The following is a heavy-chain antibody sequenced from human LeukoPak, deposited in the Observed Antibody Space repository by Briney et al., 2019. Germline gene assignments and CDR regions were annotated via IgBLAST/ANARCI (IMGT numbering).Heavy chain of an antibody. D-gene: IGHD3-22*01. CDR1: GYTFTSYD. J-gene: IGHJ4*02. CDR2: MNPNSGNT. Sequence: ASVKVSCKASGYTFTSYDINWVRQATGQGLEWMGWMNPNSGNTGYAQKFQGRVTMTRNTSISTAYMELSRLRSDDTAVYYCARELLPTYYYDSSGYYPRDVWGQGTLVTVSS. CDR3: ARELLPTYYYDSSGYYPRDV. V-gene: IGHV1-8*01.